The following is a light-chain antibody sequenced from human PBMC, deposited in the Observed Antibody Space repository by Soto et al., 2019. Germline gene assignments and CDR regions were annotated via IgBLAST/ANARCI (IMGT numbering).Light chain of an antibody. Sequence: AIRMTQSPSSLSASTGDRVTITCRASQGISSYLAWYQQKPGKAPKLLIYAASTLQRGVPSRFSGSGAETDFTLTISCLQSEDVATYYCQQYYSYPHPFGHGTKLEIK. CDR1: QGISSY. V-gene: IGKV1-8*01. J-gene: IGKJ2*01. CDR3: QQYYSYPHP. CDR2: AAS.